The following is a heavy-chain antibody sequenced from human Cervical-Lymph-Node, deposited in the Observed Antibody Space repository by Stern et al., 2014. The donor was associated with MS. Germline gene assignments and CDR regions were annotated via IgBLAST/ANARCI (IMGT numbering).Heavy chain of an antibody. Sequence: MQLVESGPEVKKPGSSVKVSCKAAGDTFDSYGISWVRQAPGQGLEWMGGLVPFFGTPIYAQKFQGRVTMTADESTTTAYMDLTSLSVEDTAVYYCATSTYGLVHWGQGTLVTVSS. J-gene: IGHJ4*02. CDR2: LVPFFGTP. CDR3: ATSTYGLVH. D-gene: IGHD3-10*01. CDR1: GDTFDSYG. V-gene: IGHV1-69*01.